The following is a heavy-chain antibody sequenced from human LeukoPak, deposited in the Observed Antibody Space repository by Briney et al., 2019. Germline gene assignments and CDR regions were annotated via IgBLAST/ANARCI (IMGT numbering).Heavy chain of an antibody. Sequence: SETLSLTCTVSGGSISSYYWSWIRQPPGKGLEWIGYIYYSGTTNYNPSLKRRVTISVATTKNQFSLMLSSVTAADTAVYYCARGVYIAAAQYGYWGQGTLVTVSS. D-gene: IGHD6-13*01. CDR1: GGSISSYY. CDR3: ARGVYIAAAQYGY. J-gene: IGHJ4*02. CDR2: IYYSGTT. V-gene: IGHV4-59*01.